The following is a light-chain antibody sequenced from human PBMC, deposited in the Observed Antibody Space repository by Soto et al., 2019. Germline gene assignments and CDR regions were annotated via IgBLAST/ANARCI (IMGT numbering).Light chain of an antibody. CDR3: SSYAGSDNYV. J-gene: IGLJ1*01. CDR1: SSDVGAYNY. CDR2: EVS. Sequence: QSVLTQPPSASGSPGQSVSISCTGTSSDVGAYNYVSWYQQHPGKAPKLIIYEVSKRPSGVPDRFSGSKSGNAASLTVSGLQAEDEADYYSSSYAGSDNYVFGPGTKVPVL. V-gene: IGLV2-8*01.